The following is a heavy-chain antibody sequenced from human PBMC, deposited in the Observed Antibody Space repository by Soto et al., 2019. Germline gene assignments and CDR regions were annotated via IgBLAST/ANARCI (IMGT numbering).Heavy chain of an antibody. D-gene: IGHD3-22*01. J-gene: IGHJ4*02. CDR3: ARHFDSSGYYPDY. CDR1: GYRFTSYW. Sequence: GESLKSSCQASGYRFTSYWIAWVRQMPGKGLEWVGIIYPGDSDVKYSPSFEGHITISVDRSDGIAYLQWTSLKASDTALYFCARHFDSSGYYPDYWGQGTQVTV. V-gene: IGHV5-51*01. CDR2: IYPGDSDV.